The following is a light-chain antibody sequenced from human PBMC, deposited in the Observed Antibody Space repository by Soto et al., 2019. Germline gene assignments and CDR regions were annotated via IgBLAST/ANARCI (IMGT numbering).Light chain of an antibody. CDR2: EVS. V-gene: IGLV2-14*01. CDR3: SSYTSSSPPDV. CDR1: SSDVGGYNY. Sequence: QSALTQPASVSGSPGQSITISCTGTSSDVGGYNYVSWYQQHPGKAPKLMIYEVSNQPSGVSNRFSGSKSGNTSSLTISGLQAEDEADYYCSSYTSSSPPDVFGTGTKVTVL. J-gene: IGLJ1*01.